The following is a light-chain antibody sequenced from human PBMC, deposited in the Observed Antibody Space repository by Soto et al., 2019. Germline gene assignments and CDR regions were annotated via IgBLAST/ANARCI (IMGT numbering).Light chain of an antibody. CDR3: QKYNSAAA. CDR2: AAS. Sequence: DIQMTQSPSSLSASVGDRVTITCRASQGISNYLAWYQQKPGKVPKLLIYAASTLQSGVPSRFSGSGSGTDFTLTISSLQPEDVATYYCQKYNSAAAFGPWNKVDSK. J-gene: IGKJ3*01. CDR1: QGISNY. V-gene: IGKV1-27*01.